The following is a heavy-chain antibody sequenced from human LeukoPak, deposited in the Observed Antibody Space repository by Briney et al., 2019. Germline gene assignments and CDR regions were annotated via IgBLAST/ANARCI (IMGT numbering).Heavy chain of an antibody. V-gene: IGHV4-61*01. CDR1: GGSVSSGSYY. Sequence: SETLSLTCTVSGGSVSSGSYYRSWIRQPPGKGLEWIGYIYYSGSTNYNPSLKSRVTISVDTSKNQFSLKLSSVTAADTAVYYCARGDGGYPHWGQRTLVTVSS. D-gene: IGHD5-12*01. CDR3: ARGDGGYPH. J-gene: IGHJ4*02. CDR2: IYYSGST.